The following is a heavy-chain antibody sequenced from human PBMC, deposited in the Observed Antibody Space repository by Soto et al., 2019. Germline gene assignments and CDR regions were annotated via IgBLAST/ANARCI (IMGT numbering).Heavy chain of an antibody. CDR1: GFTFSSYA. Sequence: GGSLRLSCAASGFTFSSYAMHWVRQAPGKGLEWVAVISYDGSNKYYADSVKGRFTISRENSKNTLYLQMNSLRAEDTAVYYWAGYPESRLYGGAPRGSFDYWGQGTLVTVSS. J-gene: IGHJ4*02. D-gene: IGHD4-17*01. V-gene: IGHV3-30-3*01. CDR3: AGYPESRLYGGAPRGSFDY. CDR2: ISYDGSNK.